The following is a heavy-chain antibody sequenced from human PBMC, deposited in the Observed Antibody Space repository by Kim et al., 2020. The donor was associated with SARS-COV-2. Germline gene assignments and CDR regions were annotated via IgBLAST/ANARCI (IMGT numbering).Heavy chain of an antibody. D-gene: IGHD3-10*01. J-gene: IGHJ3*02. CDR2: IIPIFGTA. V-gene: IGHV1-69*13. Sequence: SVKVSCKASGGTFSSYAISWVRQAPGQGLEWMGGIIPIFGTANYAQKFQGRVTITADESTSTAYMELSSLRSEDTAVYYCARAGGMVRGVPEDHDAFDIWGQGTMVTVSS. CDR3: ARAGGMVRGVPEDHDAFDI. CDR1: GGTFSSYA.